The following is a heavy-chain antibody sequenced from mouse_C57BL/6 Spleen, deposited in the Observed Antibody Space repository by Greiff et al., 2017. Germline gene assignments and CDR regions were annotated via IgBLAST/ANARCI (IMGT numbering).Heavy chain of an antibody. CDR2: FTMYSDAT. CDR1: YFAFMASA. CDR3: ARSSGSYAMDY. V-gene: IGHV1-49*01. D-gene: IGHD1-3*01. J-gene: IGHJ4*01. Sequence: LQQSGAELVRPGSSVKLSCKASYFAFMASAMHWVKQRPGHGLEWIGSFTMYSDATEYSENFKGKATLTANTSSSTAYMELSSLTSEDSAVYYCARSSGSYAMDYWGQGTSVTVSS.